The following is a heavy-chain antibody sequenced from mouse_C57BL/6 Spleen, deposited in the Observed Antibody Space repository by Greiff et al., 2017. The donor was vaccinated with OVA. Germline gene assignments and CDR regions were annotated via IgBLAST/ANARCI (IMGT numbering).Heavy chain of an antibody. CDR3: EGGPFAY. V-gene: IGHV1-50*01. CDR1: GYTFTSYW. CDR2: IDPSDSYT. Sequence: VQLQQSGAELVKPGASVKLSCKASGYTFTSYWMQWVKQRPGQGLEWIGEIDPSDSYTNYNQKFKGKATLTVDTSSSTAYMQLSSLTSEDSAVYYCEGGPFAYWGQGTLVTVSA. J-gene: IGHJ3*01.